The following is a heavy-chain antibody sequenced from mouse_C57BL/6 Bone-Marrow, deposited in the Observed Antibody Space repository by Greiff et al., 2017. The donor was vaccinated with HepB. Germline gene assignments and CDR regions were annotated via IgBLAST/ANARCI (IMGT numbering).Heavy chain of an antibody. D-gene: IGHD2-4*01. V-gene: IGHV1-72*01. J-gene: IGHJ4*01. CDR1: GYTFTSYW. CDR2: IDPNSGGT. Sequence: QVQLQQSGAELVKPGASVKLSCKASGYTFTSYWMHWVKQRPGRGLEWIGRIDPNSGGTKYNEKFKSKATLTVDKPSSTAYIQLSSLTSEDSAVYYCATPIPIYCDCCYYAMDYWCQGTSVTVSS. CDR3: ATPIPIYCDCCYYAMDY.